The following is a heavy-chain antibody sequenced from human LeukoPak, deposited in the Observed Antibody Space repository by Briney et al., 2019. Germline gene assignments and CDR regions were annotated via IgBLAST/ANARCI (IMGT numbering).Heavy chain of an antibody. CDR3: ARGRLRLLDY. CDR2: IYYSGST. D-gene: IGHD2-15*01. CDR1: GGSISSYY. Sequence: PSETLSLTCTVSGGSISSYYWSWIRQPPGKGLEWIGYIYYSGSTNYNPSLKSRVTISVDTSKNQFSLKLSSVTAADTAVYYCARGRLRLLDYWGQGTLVTVSS. J-gene: IGHJ4*02. V-gene: IGHV4-59*01.